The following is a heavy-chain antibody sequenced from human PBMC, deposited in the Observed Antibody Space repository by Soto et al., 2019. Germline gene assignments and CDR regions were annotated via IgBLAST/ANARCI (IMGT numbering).Heavy chain of an antibody. J-gene: IGHJ4*02. Sequence: TGGSLKLSCAASGFTFRSSPMSWVRRAPGKGLEWVAVITDGGNSKYYADSVKGRFTISRDNSKNTLYLQMNSLRAEYMAVYYCAKNMVEWLSVFDYWGQGTLVTVSS. D-gene: IGHD3-3*01. CDR1: GFTFRSSP. CDR2: ITDGGNSK. V-gene: IGHV3-30*18. CDR3: AKNMVEWLSVFDY.